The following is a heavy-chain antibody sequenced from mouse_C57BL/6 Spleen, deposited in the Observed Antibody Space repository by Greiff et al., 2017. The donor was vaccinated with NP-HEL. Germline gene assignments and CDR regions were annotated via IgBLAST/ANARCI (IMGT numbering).Heavy chain of an antibody. CDR2: INPNNGGT. D-gene: IGHD4-1*01. V-gene: IGHV1-26*01. Sequence: EVQLQQSGPELVKPGAPVRISFKASGYTFTDSYMTWLKRSNGKSLDWIGDINPNNGGTSYNQKFKGKATLTVDKSSSTAYMELRSLTSEDSAVYYCARTGIYYAMDYWGQGTSVTVSS. CDR3: ARTGIYYAMDY. CDR1: GYTFTDSY. J-gene: IGHJ4*01.